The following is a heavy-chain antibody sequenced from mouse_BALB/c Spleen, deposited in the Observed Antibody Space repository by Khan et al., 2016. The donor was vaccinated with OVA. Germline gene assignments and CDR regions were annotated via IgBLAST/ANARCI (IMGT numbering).Heavy chain of an antibody. CDR3: ARGGYGSLAY. D-gene: IGHD2-2*01. J-gene: IGHJ3*01. CDR2: INPSTGYT. Sequence: QIQLVQSGAELAKPGASVKMSCKASGYTFTSYWMHWVKQRPGQGLEWIGYINPSTGYTEYNQKFKDKATMTADKSSSTAYMQLSSLTSEDSAVYYCARGGYGSLAYWGQGTLVTVSA. CDR1: GYTFTSYW. V-gene: IGHV1-7*01.